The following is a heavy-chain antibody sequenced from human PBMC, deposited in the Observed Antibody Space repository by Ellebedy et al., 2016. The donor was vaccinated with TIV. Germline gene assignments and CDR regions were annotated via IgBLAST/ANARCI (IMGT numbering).Heavy chain of an antibody. CDR3: ARRGSYGDYAVHVNSWFDS. CDR2: IYQDGSEK. CDR1: GFSFRNYW. J-gene: IGHJ5*01. D-gene: IGHD4-17*01. V-gene: IGHV3-7*01. Sequence: GESLKISCAASGFSFRNYWMSWVRQAPGKGLEWVANIYQDGSEKYYVDSVEGRFTISRDNAKNVLYLEMKSLRAEDTAVYYCARRGSYGDYAVHVNSWFDSWGQGTPVTVSP.